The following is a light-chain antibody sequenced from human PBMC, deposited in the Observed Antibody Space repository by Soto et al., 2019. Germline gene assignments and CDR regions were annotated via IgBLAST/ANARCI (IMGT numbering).Light chain of an antibody. J-gene: IGKJ4*01. Sequence: DIKMTQSPSSLSASVGDIVTIACQASHNIYNYLNWYHQKPGKAPKLLIFDASNLERGVPSRFSGSGSRTHFSLSINNLQPEDVGTYFCQHSDNRPLTFGGGTKVDI. V-gene: IGKV1-33*01. CDR2: DAS. CDR1: HNIYNY. CDR3: QHSDNRPLT.